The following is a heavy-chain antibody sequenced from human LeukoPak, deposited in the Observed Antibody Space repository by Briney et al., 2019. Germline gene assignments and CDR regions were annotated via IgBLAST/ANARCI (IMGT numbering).Heavy chain of an antibody. CDR2: INQSGTT. D-gene: IGHD3-10*02. J-gene: IGHJ4*02. Sequence: SETLSLTCTINGGSFSGFYWSWIRQPPGKGLEWIGEINQSGTTHYSPSLKSRVSIEAEMSRNQFSLKLNSVTVADTAIYYCARREGGRMFFYWGQGTLVTVSS. CDR1: GGSFSGFY. CDR3: ARREGGRMFFY. V-gene: IGHV4-34*01.